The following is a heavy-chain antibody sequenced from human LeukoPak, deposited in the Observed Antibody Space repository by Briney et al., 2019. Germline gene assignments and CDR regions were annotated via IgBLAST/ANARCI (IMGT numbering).Heavy chain of an antibody. D-gene: IGHD3-10*01. CDR2: MDYSGST. V-gene: IGHV4-39*01. J-gene: IGHJ3*02. CDR3: ARHHPGQSGSFDI. CDR1: GGSIKSNNYY. Sequence: SSETLSLTCSVSGGSIKSNNYYWGWIRQPPGKGLEWIGTMDYSGSTYYNPSLKSRLTISIDTSENQFSLKVSSVTAADTAVYYCARHHPGQSGSFDIWGQGTMVTVSS.